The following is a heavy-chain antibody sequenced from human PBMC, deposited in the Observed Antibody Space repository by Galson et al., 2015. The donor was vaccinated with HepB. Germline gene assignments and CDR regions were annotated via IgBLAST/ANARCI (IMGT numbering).Heavy chain of an antibody. V-gene: IGHV3-7*03. CDR3: ARDSSPTYYYDSKDYYGDAFDI. CDR1: GFTFSSYW. D-gene: IGHD3-22*01. CDR2: IRKDGSDK. Sequence: SLRLSCAASGFTFSSYWMTWVRQAPGKGLEWVANIRKDGSDKYYVDSVKGRFTISRDNARESVFLQMNSLRAEDTAVYYCARDSSPTYYYDSKDYYGDAFDIWGQGTMVTVSS. J-gene: IGHJ3*02.